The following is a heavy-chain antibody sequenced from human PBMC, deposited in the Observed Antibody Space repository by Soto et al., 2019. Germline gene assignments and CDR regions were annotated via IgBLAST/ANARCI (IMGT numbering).Heavy chain of an antibody. CDR3: ARVDFWSGYYTGIDAFDI. J-gene: IGHJ3*02. CDR1: GYTFTSYA. D-gene: IGHD3-3*01. Sequence: VASVKVSCKASGYTFTSYAMHWVRQAPGQRLEWMGWINAGNGNTKYSQKFQGRVTITRDTSASTAYMELSSLRSEDTAVYYCARVDFWSGYYTGIDAFDIWGQGTMVTVSS. CDR2: INAGNGNT. V-gene: IGHV1-3*01.